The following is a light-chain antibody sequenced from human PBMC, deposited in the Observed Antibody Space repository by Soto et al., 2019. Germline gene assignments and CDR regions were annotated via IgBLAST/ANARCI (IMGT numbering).Light chain of an antibody. CDR3: LQDYTYPQT. Sequence: ILMTQSPSSLSASVGDRVTIACRPSQSIDNFLSWYQQKPGQAPKLLVYSASTLQSGVPSRFSASGSGTDFTLSIRNLQPEDFASYYCLQDYTYPQTFGQGTKVDIK. CDR1: QSIDNF. V-gene: IGKV1-6*01. J-gene: IGKJ1*01. CDR2: SAS.